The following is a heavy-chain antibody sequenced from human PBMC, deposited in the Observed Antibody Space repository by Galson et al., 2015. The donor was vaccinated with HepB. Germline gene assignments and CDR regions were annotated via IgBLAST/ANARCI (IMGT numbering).Heavy chain of an antibody. CDR3: AILGRGELRIDY. D-gene: IGHD1-26*01. Sequence: SETLSLTCTVSGGSISSYYWSWIRQPPGKGLEWIGYIYYSGSTNYNPSLKSRVTISVDTSKNQFSLKLSSVTAADTAVYYCAILGRGELRIDYWGQGTLVTVSS. CDR2: IYYSGST. CDR1: GGSISSYY. V-gene: IGHV4-59*01. J-gene: IGHJ4*02.